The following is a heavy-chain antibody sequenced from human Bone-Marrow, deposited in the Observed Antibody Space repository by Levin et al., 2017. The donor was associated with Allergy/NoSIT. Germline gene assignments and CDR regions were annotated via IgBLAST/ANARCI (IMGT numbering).Heavy chain of an antibody. CDR3: ARSGPTVTTVYYYYGMDV. D-gene: IGHD4-11*01. CDR2: IYPGDSDT. V-gene: IGHV5-51*01. Sequence: PGGSLRLSCKGSGYSFTSYWIGWVRQMPGKGLEWMGIIYPGDSDTRYSPSFQGQVTISADKSISTAYLQWSSLKASDTAMYYCARSGPTVTTVYYYYGMDVWGQGTTVTVSS. CDR1: GYSFTSYW. J-gene: IGHJ6*02.